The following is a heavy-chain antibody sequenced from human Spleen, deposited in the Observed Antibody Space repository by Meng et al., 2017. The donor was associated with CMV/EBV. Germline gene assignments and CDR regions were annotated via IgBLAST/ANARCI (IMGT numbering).Heavy chain of an antibody. CDR1: GGPFNSYP. Sequence: SGGPFNSYPISWVRQAPGQGLEWMGRIIPVLGITSYSQNFQGRLTITADKSTTTVYMELSSLRSEDTAVYYCARNGDSRDYWGWFDPWGQGTLVTVSS. J-gene: IGHJ5*02. D-gene: IGHD2-21*02. CDR2: IIPVLGIT. CDR3: ARNGDSRDYWGWFDP. V-gene: IGHV1-69*02.